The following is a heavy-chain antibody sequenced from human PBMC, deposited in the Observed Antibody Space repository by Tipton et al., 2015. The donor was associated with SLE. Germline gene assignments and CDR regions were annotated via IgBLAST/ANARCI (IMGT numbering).Heavy chain of an antibody. J-gene: IGHJ6*02. CDR2: ITQSGVT. CDR3: ARGCSSTTCEPFDYYGLDV. D-gene: IGHD2-2*01. V-gene: IGHV4-34*01. Sequence: AGLVKPSETLSLTCAVYGGSFSGYYWYWVRQPPEQGLEWIGEITQSGVTNYNPSLKSRVTMSLDTSKNQFSLKLTSVTAADTAVYFCARGCSSTTCEPFDYYGLDVWGQGPTVTVSS. CDR1: GGSFSGYY.